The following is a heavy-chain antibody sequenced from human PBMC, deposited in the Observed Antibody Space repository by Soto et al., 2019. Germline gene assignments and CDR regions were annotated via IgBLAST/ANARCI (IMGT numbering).Heavy chain of an antibody. Sequence: SCAASGFTFSSYCIHWVRQAPGKGLEWVAVISYDGSNKYYADSVKGRFTISRDNSKNTLYLQMNSLRAEDTAVYYCAKSVFGVVIFMAFDIWGQGTMVTVSS. D-gene: IGHD3-3*01. V-gene: IGHV3-30*18. CDR3: AKSVFGVVIFMAFDI. CDR1: GFTFSSYC. CDR2: ISYDGSNK. J-gene: IGHJ3*02.